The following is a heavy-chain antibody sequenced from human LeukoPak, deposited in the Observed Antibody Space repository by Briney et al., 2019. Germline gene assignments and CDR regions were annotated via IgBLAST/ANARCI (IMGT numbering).Heavy chain of an antibody. CDR1: GFTFSSYG. CDR2: ISYDGSNK. CDR3: ARGSRNYYGSGSYLNPDY. Sequence: GGSLRLSCAASGFTFSSYGMHWVRQAPGKGLEWVAVISYDGSNKYYADSVKGRFTISRDNSKNTLYLQMNSLRAGDTAVYYCARGSRNYYGSGSYLNPDYWGQGTLVTVSS. V-gene: IGHV3-30*03. D-gene: IGHD3-10*01. J-gene: IGHJ4*02.